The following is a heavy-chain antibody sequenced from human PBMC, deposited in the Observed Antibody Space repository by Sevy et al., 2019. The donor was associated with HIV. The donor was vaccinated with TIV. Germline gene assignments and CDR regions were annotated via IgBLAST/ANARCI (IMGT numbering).Heavy chain of an antibody. D-gene: IGHD2-8*01. J-gene: IGHJ4*02. V-gene: IGHV3-23*01. CDR3: ARCWPINF. CDR2: ITSTGLNT. Sequence: GGSLRLSCAASGFIFNTQALTWVRQAPGKGLEWVSSITSTGLNTFHANSVKGRFTISRDNSTSTVYLQMNSLRAEDTALYYCARCWPINFWGQGTLVTVSS. CDR1: GFIFNTQA.